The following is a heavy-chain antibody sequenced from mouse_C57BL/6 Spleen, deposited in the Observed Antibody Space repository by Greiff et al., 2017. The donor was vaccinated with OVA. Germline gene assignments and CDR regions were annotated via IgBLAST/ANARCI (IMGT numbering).Heavy chain of an antibody. CDR2: IDPSDSET. J-gene: IGHJ1*03. V-gene: IGHV1-52*01. CDR1: GYTFTSYW. D-gene: IGHD2-4*01. CDR3: ARDYTRGYFDV. Sequence: QVQLKQPGAELVRPGSSVKLSCKASGYTFTSYWMHWVKQRPIQGLEWIGNIDPSDSETHYNQKFKDKATLTVDKSSSTAYMQLSSLTSEDSAVYYCARDYTRGYFDVWGTGTTVTVSS.